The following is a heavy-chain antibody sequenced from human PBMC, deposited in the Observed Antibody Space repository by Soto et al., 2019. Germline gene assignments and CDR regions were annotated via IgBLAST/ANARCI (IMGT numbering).Heavy chain of an antibody. J-gene: IGHJ6*03. CDR3: ARGSPLAMVRPMDV. Sequence: GGSLRLSCAASGFTFSSYSMNWVRQAPGKGLEWVSSISSSSSYIYYADSVKGRFTISRDNAKNSLYLQMNSLRVEDTAVYYCARGSPLAMVRPMDVWGKGTTVTVSS. V-gene: IGHV3-21*01. CDR2: ISSSSSYI. CDR1: GFTFSSYS. D-gene: IGHD3-10*01.